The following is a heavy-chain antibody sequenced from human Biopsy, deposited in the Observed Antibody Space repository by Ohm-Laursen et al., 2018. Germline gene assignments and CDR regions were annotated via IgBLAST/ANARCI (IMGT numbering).Heavy chain of an antibody. CDR3: VKSAYSSGFWEASDY. Sequence: SLRLSCAASGFTFNDYAMHWVRQVPGKGLEWVSGISWNSGSIGYADSVKGRFTVSRDNAKNSLFLQMNSLRVEDTALYYCVKSAYSSGFWEASDYWGQGTLVTVSS. V-gene: IGHV3-9*01. CDR1: GFTFNDYA. D-gene: IGHD6-19*01. J-gene: IGHJ4*02. CDR2: ISWNSGSI.